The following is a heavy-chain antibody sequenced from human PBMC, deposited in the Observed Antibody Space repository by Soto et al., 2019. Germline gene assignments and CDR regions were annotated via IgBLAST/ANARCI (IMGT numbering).Heavy chain of an antibody. CDR1: GYTFTSYG. J-gene: IGHJ5*02. Sequence: GASVKVSCKASGYTFTSYGISWVRQAPGQGLEWMGWISAYNGNTNYAQKLQGRVTMTTDTSTSTAYMELRSLRSDDTAVYYCARAPRITMVRGVSNWFDPWGQGTLVTVSS. CDR3: ARAPRITMVRGVSNWFDP. CDR2: ISAYNGNT. D-gene: IGHD3-10*01. V-gene: IGHV1-18*01.